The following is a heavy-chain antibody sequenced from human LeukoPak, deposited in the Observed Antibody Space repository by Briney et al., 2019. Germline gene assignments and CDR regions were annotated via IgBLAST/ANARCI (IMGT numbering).Heavy chain of an antibody. CDR3: ARGYYYDPIDY. CDR2: IYTSGST. CDR1: GGSISSGSYY. D-gene: IGHD3-22*01. V-gene: IGHV4-61*02. J-gene: IGHJ4*02. Sequence: PSETLSLTCTVSGGSISSGSYYWSWIRQPAGKGLEWIGRIYTSGSTNYNPSLKSRVTISVDTSKNQFSLKLSSVTAADTAVYYCARGYYYDPIDYWGQGTLVTVSS.